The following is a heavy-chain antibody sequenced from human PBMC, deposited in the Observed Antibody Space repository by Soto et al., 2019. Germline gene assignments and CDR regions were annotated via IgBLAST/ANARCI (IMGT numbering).Heavy chain of an antibody. CDR3: AKDRQRQTFDA. CDR2: IRSKAYGGTT. V-gene: IGHV3-49*03. J-gene: IGHJ5*02. CDR1: GFTFGDYA. Sequence: PGGSLRLSCTASGFTFGDYAMSWFRQAPGKGLEWVGFIRSKAYGGTTEYAASVKGRFTISRDNSKNTFYLHMNSLRAEDTAVYYCAKDRQRQTFDAWGQGTLVTVSS.